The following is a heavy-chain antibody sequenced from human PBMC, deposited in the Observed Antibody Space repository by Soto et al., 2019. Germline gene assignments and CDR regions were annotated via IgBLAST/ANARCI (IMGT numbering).Heavy chain of an antibody. CDR1: GGSVSSGSYY. V-gene: IGHV4-61*01. CDR2: IYYSGST. D-gene: IGHD6-13*01. Sequence: PSETLSLTCTVSGGSVSSGSYYWSWIRQPPGKGLEWIGYIYYSGSTNYNPSLKSRVTISVDTSKNQFSLKLSSVTAADTAVYYCARDSSSWYVSLDYWGQGTLVTGSS. CDR3: ARDSSSWYVSLDY. J-gene: IGHJ4*02.